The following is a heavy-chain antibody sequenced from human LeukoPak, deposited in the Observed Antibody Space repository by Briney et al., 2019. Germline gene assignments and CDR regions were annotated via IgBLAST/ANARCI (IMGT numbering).Heavy chain of an antibody. J-gene: IGHJ4*02. CDR3: ARDLGKPIPLYYFDY. CDR1: GGSISSYY. CDR2: IYYSGST. D-gene: IGHD1-14*01. V-gene: IGHV4-59*01. Sequence: SETLSLTCTVSGGSISSYYWSWIRQPPGKGLEWIGYIYYSGSTNYNPSLKSRVTISVDTSKNQFSLKLSSVTAADTAVYYCARDLGKPIPLYYFDYWGQGTLVTVSS.